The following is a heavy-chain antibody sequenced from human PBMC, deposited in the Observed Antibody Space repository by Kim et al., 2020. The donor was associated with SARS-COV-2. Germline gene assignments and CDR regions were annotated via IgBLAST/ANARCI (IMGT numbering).Heavy chain of an antibody. CDR3: SSHTYSSGWYGVSPYYMDV. CDR2: ISSRGSTI. J-gene: IGHJ6*03. V-gene: IGHV3-48*03. Sequence: GGSLRLSCAASGFTFSSYEMNWVRQAPGKGLEWVSYISSRGSTIYYADSVKGRFTLSRDNAKNSLFLQMNSLRAEDTAVYYCSSHTYSSGWYGVSPYYMDVSGKGTTFTVSS. D-gene: IGHD6-19*01. CDR1: GFTFSSYE.